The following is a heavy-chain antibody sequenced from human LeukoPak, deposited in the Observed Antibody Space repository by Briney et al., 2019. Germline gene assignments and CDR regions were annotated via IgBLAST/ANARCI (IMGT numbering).Heavy chain of an antibody. Sequence: PGGSLRLSCAASGFTFSSYWMHWVRQAPGKGLVGVSRINNDGRSTNYADSVKGRFTISRDNAKNSLYLQMNSLRAEDTAVYYCARDRSGSGSYYNEYYFDYWGQGTLVTVSS. J-gene: IGHJ4*02. CDR3: ARDRSGSGSYYNEYYFDY. V-gene: IGHV3-74*01. CDR2: INNDGRST. D-gene: IGHD3-10*01. CDR1: GFTFSSYW.